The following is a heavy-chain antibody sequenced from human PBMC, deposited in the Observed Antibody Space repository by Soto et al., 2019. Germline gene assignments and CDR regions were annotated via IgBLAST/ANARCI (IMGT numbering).Heavy chain of an antibody. D-gene: IGHD2-2*01. J-gene: IGHJ4*02. CDR1: GYSFTSYW. CDR3: ATSTLVPAARDFADALFDY. Sequence: PGESLKISCKGSGYSFTSYWIGWVRQMPGKGLEWMGIIYPGDSDTRYSPSFQGQVTISADKSISTAYLQWSSLKASDTAMYYCATSTLVPAARDFADALFDYWGQGTLVTVSS. V-gene: IGHV5-51*01. CDR2: IYPGDSDT.